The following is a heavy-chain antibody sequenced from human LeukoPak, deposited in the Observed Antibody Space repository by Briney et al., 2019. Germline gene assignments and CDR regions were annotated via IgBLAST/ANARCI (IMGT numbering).Heavy chain of an antibody. V-gene: IGHV4-39*07. CDR1: GGSVSRSPYY. J-gene: IGHJ6*03. CDR3: AREIWGSEFYYMDV. CDR2: IYYSGST. D-gene: IGHD3-10*01. Sequence: PSETLSLTCTVSGGSVSRSPYYWGWIRQPPGKGLEWIGNIYYSGSTYYNPSLKSRVTISVDTSKNQFSLKVTSVTAADTAVYYCAREIWGSEFYYMDVWGKGTTVTISS.